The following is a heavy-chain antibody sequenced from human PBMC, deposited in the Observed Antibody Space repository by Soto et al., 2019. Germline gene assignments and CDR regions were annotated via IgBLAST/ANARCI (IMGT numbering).Heavy chain of an antibody. D-gene: IGHD2-2*01. CDR1: GYTFTSYA. J-gene: IGHJ6*02. CDR3: ARVKVVPASLRYGMDV. CDR2: INAGNGNT. Sequence: QVQLVQSGAEVKKPGASVKVSCKASGYTFTSYAMNWVRQAPGQRLEWMGGINAGNGNTKYSQKFQGRVTITRDTAASTAYMELSSLRSEDTAVYYCARVKVVPASLRYGMDVWGQGTTVTVSS. V-gene: IGHV1-3*01.